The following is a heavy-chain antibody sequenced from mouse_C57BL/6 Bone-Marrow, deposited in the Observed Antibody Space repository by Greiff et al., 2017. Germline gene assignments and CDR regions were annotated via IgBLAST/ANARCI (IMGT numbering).Heavy chain of an antibody. Sequence: EVQRVKSGGGLVQPGGSLKLSCAASGFTFSDYYMYWVRQTPEKRLEWVAYISNGGGSTYYPDTVKGRFTISRDNAKNTLYLQMSRLKSEDTAMYYCARRDYDDYAMDYWGQGTSVTVSS. CDR3: ARRDYDDYAMDY. CDR1: GFTFSDYY. J-gene: IGHJ4*01. D-gene: IGHD2-4*01. CDR2: ISNGGGST. V-gene: IGHV5-12*01.